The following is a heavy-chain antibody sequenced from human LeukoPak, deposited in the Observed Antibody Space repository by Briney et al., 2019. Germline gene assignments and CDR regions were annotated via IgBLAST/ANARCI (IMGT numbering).Heavy chain of an antibody. D-gene: IGHD2-2*01. V-gene: IGHV4-31*03. Sequence: SQTLSLTCTVSGGSISSGGYCWSWIRQHPGKGLEWIGYIYYSGSTYYNPSLKSRVTISVDTSKNQFSLKLSSVTAADTAGYYCARGLGYCSSTSCSEGNWFDPWGQGTLVTVSS. CDR1: GGSISSGGYC. CDR2: IYYSGST. CDR3: ARGLGYCSSTSCSEGNWFDP. J-gene: IGHJ5*02.